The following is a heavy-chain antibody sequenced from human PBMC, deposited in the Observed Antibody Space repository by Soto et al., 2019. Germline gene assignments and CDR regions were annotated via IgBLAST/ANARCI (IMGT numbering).Heavy chain of an antibody. J-gene: IGHJ4*02. CDR3: AHLLRLRHFDY. D-gene: IGHD3-3*01. CDR1: GFSLSTSGVG. CDR2: IFWVDDK. Sequence: QITLKESGPTLVKPTQTLTLTCTFSGFSLSTSGVGVGWIRQPPGKALEWLALIFWVDDKRYSPSLKSRLTITKDTSKNQVVLTMTNMDPVDTATYYCAHLLRLRHFDYWGQGTLVTVSS. V-gene: IGHV2-5*02.